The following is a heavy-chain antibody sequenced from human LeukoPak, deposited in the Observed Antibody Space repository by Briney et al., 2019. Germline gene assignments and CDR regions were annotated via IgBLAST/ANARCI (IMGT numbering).Heavy chain of an antibody. J-gene: IGHJ4*02. Sequence: SETLSLTCAVYGGSFSGYYWSWIRQPPGKGLEWIGEINHSGSTNYNPSLKSLVTISVDTSKNQFSLKPSSVTAADTAVYYCARASGGTWIQLWLRYWGQGTLVTVSS. V-gene: IGHV4-34*01. CDR3: ARASGGTWIQLWLRY. D-gene: IGHD5-18*01. CDR1: GGSFSGYY. CDR2: INHSGST.